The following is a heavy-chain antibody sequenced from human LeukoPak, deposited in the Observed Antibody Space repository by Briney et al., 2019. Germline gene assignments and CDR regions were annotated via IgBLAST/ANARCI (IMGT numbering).Heavy chain of an antibody. V-gene: IGHV1-2*02. CDR2: INPNSGGT. D-gene: IGHD3-9*01. J-gene: IGHJ5*02. Sequence: ASVKVSCKASGYTFTGHYMHWVRQAPGQGLEWMGWINPNSGGTNYAQKFQGRVTMTRDTSISTAYMELSRLRSDDTAVYYCARDGVRGLTTYYDILTGYYGGWFDPWGQGTLVTVSS. CDR3: ARDGVRGLTTYYDILTGYYGGWFDP. CDR1: GYTFTGHY.